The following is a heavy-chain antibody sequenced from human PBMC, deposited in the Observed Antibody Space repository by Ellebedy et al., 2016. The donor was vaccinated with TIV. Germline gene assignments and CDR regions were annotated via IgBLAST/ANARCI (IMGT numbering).Heavy chain of an antibody. CDR1: GGSISSSSYY. CDR3: ARLVSGFYYAMDV. V-gene: IGHV4-39*01. Sequence: MPSETLSLTCTVSGGSISSSSYYWGWIRQPPGKGLEWIGSIYYSGTTYYNPSLKSRVTISVDTSKNQFSLKLSSVTAADTAVYFCARLVSGFYYAMDVWGQGTAVTVSS. CDR2: IYYSGTT. D-gene: IGHD2-21*01. J-gene: IGHJ6*02.